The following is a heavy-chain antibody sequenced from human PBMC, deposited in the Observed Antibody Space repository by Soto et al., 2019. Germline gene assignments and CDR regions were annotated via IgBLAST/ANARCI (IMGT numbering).Heavy chain of an antibody. CDR3: ARDHKWDGMDV. D-gene: IGHD1-26*01. CDR1: GGSFSSDSFI. CDR2: INYSGTT. J-gene: IGHJ6*02. Sequence: LSLTCSVSGGSFSSDSFIWSWVRQFPGKGLEWIGYINYSGTTYYNPSLRSRITMSVDTSKNQFSLNLSSVTAADTAVYYCARDHKWDGMDVWGQGTTVTVSS. V-gene: IGHV4-31*03.